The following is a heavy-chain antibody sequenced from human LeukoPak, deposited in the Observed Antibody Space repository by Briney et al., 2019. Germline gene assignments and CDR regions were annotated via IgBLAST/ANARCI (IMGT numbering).Heavy chain of an antibody. CDR2: VSGSGDRM. CDR1: GFTSSSYA. CDR3: AKAAAAPGFDF. J-gene: IGHJ4*02. D-gene: IGHD6-13*01. V-gene: IGHV3-23*01. Sequence: GGSLRLSCAASGFTSSSYALNWVRQAPGKGLEWVATVSGSGDRMYHADSVKGRFTISRDNSKNTIYLPMNSLRAEDTALYYCAKAAAAPGFDFWGQGTLVTVSS.